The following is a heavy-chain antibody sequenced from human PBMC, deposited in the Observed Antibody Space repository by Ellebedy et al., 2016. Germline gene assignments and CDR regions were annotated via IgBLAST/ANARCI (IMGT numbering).Heavy chain of an antibody. CDR1: GFSLSTSGLG. D-gene: IGHD2-21*02. CDR3: VHTNCGGDCLTKNRRPGSVDY. V-gene: IGHV2-5*02. Sequence: SGPTLVKPTQTLTLTCRFSGFSLSTSGLGVGWIRQPPGKALEWLALIYWDDDKRHSPSLKSRLSITKDTSKNQVVLTMTNMDPVDTGTYYCVHTNCGGDCLTKNRRPGSVDYWGQGTLVTVSS. CDR2: IYWDDDK. J-gene: IGHJ4*02.